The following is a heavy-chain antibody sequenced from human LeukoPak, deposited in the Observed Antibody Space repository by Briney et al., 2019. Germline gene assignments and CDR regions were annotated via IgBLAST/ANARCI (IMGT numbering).Heavy chain of an antibody. V-gene: IGHV3-48*04. CDR1: GFTSSSYS. CDR3: ARGIVVVPAAIDY. CDR2: ISSSSSTI. D-gene: IGHD2-2*01. J-gene: IGHJ4*02. Sequence: PGGSLRLSCAASGFTSSSYSMNWVRQAPGKGLEWGSYISSSSSTIYYADSVKGRFTISRDNAKNSLYLQMNSLRAEDTAVYYCARGIVVVPAAIDYWGQGTLVTVSS.